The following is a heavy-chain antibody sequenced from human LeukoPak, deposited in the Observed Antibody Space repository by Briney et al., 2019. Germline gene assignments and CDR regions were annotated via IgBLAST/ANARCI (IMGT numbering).Heavy chain of an antibody. V-gene: IGHV3-30*02. CDR2: IRYDGSNK. J-gene: IGHJ3*02. Sequence: PGGSLRLSCAASGFTFSSYGMHWVRQAPGKGLEWVAFIRYDGSNKYYADSVKGRFTISRDNSKNTLYLQMNSLRAEDTAVYYCAKAGAAGTVFFAFDIWGQGTMVTVSS. CDR1: GFTFSSYG. D-gene: IGHD6-13*01. CDR3: AKAGAAGTVFFAFDI.